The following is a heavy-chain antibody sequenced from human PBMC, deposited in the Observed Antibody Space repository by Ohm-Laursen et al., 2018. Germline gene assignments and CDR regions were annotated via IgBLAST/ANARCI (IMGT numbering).Heavy chain of an antibody. Sequence: GTLSLTCIVSGGSISSYYWSWIRQPPGKGLEWIGYIYYSGSTNYNPSLKSRVTISVDTSKNQFSLKLSSVTAADTAVYYCARMTYYYDSSGSDAFDIWGQGTMVTVSS. CDR3: ARMTYYYDSSGSDAFDI. CDR2: IYYSGST. D-gene: IGHD3-22*01. V-gene: IGHV4-59*01. J-gene: IGHJ3*02. CDR1: GGSISSYY.